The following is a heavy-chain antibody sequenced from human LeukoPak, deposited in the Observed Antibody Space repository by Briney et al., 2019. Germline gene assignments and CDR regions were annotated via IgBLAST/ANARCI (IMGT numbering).Heavy chain of an antibody. J-gene: IGHJ5*02. CDR3: AREASYSSGWYNWFDP. CDR2: IIPIFGTA. D-gene: IGHD6-19*01. V-gene: IGHV1-69*13. CDR1: GYTFTSYG. Sequence: ASVKVSCKASGYTFTSYGISWVRQAPGQGLEWMGGIIPIFGTANYAQKFQGRVTITADESTSTAYMELSSLRSEDTAVYYCAREASYSSGWYNWFDPWGQGTLVTVSS.